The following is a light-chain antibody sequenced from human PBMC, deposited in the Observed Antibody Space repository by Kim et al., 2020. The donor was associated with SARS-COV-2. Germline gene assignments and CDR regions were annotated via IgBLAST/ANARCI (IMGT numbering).Light chain of an antibody. V-gene: IGLV3-9*01. J-gene: IGLJ1*01. CDR3: QVWDSRNYV. CDR1: NIGRRN. CDR2: RDN. Sequence: SYELTQPLSVSLALGQTAKITCAGDNIGRRNVHWYQQKPGQAPVVVIYRDNDRPSGIPERFSGSNSGNTATLTISRAQAGDEADYYCQVWDSRNYVFGTG.